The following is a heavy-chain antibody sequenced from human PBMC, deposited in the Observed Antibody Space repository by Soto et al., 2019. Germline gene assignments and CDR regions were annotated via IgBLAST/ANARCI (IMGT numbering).Heavy chain of an antibody. CDR3: AKRDTSTLIVVTKSAFDV. V-gene: IGHV1-2*04. CDR1: GYTFTGYY. CDR2: INPNSGGT. D-gene: IGHD3-22*01. J-gene: IGHJ3*01. Sequence: ASVKVSCKASGYTFTGYYMHWVRQAPGQGLEWMGWINPNSGGTNYAQKFQGWVTMTRDTSISTAYMELGRLRSDDTAVYYCAKRDTSTLIVVTKSAFDVWGQGTVVTVSS.